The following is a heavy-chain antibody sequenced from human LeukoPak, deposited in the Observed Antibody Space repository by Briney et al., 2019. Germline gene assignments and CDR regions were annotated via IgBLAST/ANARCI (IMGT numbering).Heavy chain of an antibody. D-gene: IGHD3-16*01. J-gene: IGHJ6*02. CDR3: GGGRNYYYGMDV. CDR2: ISSSSSYI. Sequence: GGSLRLSCAASGFTFSSYSMNWVRQAPGKGLEWVSSISSSSSYIYYADSVKGRFTISRDNAKNSLYLQMNSLGAEDTAAYYCGGGRNYYYGMDVWGQGTTVTVSS. V-gene: IGHV3-21*01. CDR1: GFTFSSYS.